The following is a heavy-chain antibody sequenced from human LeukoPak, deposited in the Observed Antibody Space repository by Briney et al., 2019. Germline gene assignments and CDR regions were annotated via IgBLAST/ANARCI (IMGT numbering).Heavy chain of an antibody. J-gene: IGHJ6*02. CDR3: ARDYDFWSGYYYGMDV. Sequence: GGSLRLSCAASGFTFSDYYMSWIRQAPGKGLEWVSYISSSGSTIYYADPVKGRFPISRDNAKNSLYLQTNSLRAEDTAVYYCARDYDFWSGYYYGMDVWGQGTTVTVSS. CDR2: ISSSGSTI. D-gene: IGHD3-3*01. CDR1: GFTFSDYY. V-gene: IGHV3-11*01.